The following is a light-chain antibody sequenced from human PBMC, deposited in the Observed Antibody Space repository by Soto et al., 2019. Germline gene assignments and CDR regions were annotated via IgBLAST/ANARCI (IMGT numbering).Light chain of an antibody. CDR2: GAS. CDR3: QKYGSSPDT. J-gene: IGKJ2*01. CDR1: QSVSSSY. V-gene: IGKV3-20*01. Sequence: EIVLTQSPGTLSLSPGERATLSCRASQSVSSSYLAWYQQKPGQAPRLLIYGASSRATGIPVRFSDSGSGTDFTLTISRLEPEDFAVYYCQKYGSSPDTLGQGTKLEIK.